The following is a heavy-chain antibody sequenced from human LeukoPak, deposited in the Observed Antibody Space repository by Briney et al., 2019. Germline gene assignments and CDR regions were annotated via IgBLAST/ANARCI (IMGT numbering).Heavy chain of an antibody. J-gene: IGHJ4*02. CDR1: GYTFTGYY. Sequence: ASVKVSCKASGYTFTGYYMHWVRQAPGQGLEWMGWINPNSDDTNYAQKFQGRVTMTRDTSSITAYMELSGLRSDDTAVYYCAREKWELLGGGGHFDYWGQGTLVTVSS. V-gene: IGHV1-2*02. CDR2: INPNSDDT. CDR3: AREKWELLGGGGHFDY. D-gene: IGHD1-26*01.